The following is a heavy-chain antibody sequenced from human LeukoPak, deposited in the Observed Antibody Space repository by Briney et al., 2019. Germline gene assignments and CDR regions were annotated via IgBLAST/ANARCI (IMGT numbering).Heavy chain of an antibody. CDR3: ARDMHYYYGSGLDI. V-gene: IGHV1-69*13. J-gene: IGHJ3*02. CDR2: IIPIFGTA. Sequence: ASVKVSCKASGGTFSSYAISWVRQAPGQGLEWMGGIIPIFGTANYAQKFQGRVTITADESTSTAYMELSSLRSEDTAVYYRARDMHYYYGSGLDIWGQGTMVTVSS. CDR1: GGTFSSYA. D-gene: IGHD3-10*01.